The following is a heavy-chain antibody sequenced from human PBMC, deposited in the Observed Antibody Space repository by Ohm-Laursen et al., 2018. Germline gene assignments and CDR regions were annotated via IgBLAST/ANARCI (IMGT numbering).Heavy chain of an antibody. V-gene: IGHV1-18*01. CDR2: ISAYNGNT. CDR1: GGTFSSYA. Sequence: SVKVSCKASGGTFSSYAISWVRQAPGQGLEWMGWISAYNGNTNYAQKLQGRVTMTTDTSTSTAYMELRSLRSDDTAVYYCARGRTSRYYDFWSGYDGPDYWGQGTLVTVSS. J-gene: IGHJ4*02. CDR3: ARGRTSRYYDFWSGYDGPDY. D-gene: IGHD3-3*01.